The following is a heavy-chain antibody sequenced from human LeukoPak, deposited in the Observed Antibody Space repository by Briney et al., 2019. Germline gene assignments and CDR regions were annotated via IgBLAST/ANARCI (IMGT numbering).Heavy chain of an antibody. J-gene: IGHJ4*01. Sequence: GGSLRLSCAGSGFTFSDFYMSCIRQAPGKGLEWLAYISGTGDNIDYVDSVRGRFTISRDNVKNSLYLQMSDLIGEDTAVYFCAKGFNTWGQGTLVTVSS. CDR1: GFTFSDFY. V-gene: IGHV3-11*01. CDR3: AKGFNT. CDR2: ISGTGDNI.